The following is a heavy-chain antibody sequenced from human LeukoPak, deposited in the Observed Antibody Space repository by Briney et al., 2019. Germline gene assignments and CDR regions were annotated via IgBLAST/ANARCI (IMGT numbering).Heavy chain of an antibody. D-gene: IGHD3-9*01. CDR1: GGSFSGYY. V-gene: IGHV4-34*01. J-gene: IGHJ4*02. CDR3: ARDSSRYFDWLGHDY. CDR2: INHSGST. Sequence: PSETLSLTCAVYGGSFSGYYWSWIRQPPGKGLEWIGEINHSGSTNYNPSLKSRVTISVDTSKNQFSLKLSSVTAADTAVYYCARDSSRYFDWLGHDYWGQGTLVTVSS.